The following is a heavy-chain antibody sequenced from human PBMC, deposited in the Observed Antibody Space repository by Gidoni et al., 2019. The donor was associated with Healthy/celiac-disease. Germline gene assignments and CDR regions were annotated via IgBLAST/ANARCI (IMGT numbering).Heavy chain of an antibody. D-gene: IGHD1-26*01. CDR2: INAGNGNT. CDR1: GYTFTSYA. CDR3: ARSRHSGSSGVFDY. J-gene: IGHJ4*02. Sequence: QVQLVQSGAEVKKPGASVTVSCKASGYTFTSYAMHWVRQAPGQRLEWMGWINAGNGNTKYSQKFQGRVTITRDTSASTAYMELSSLRSEDTAVYYCARSRHSGSSGVFDYWGQGTLVTVSS. V-gene: IGHV1-3*01.